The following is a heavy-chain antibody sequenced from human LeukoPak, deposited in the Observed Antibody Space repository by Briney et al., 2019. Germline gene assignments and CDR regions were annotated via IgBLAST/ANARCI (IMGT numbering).Heavy chain of an antibody. CDR3: ARQKGDEYNFDAFDI. Sequence: GESLKISCKGSGYSFTSYWIGWVRQMPGKGLEWMGLIYPGDSDTRYSPSFQGQVTISADKSISTAYLQWSSLKASDTAMSYSARQKGDEYNFDAFDIWGQGTMGTVSS. V-gene: IGHV5-51*01. J-gene: IGHJ3*02. CDR2: IYPGDSDT. D-gene: IGHD5-24*01. CDR1: GYSFTSYW.